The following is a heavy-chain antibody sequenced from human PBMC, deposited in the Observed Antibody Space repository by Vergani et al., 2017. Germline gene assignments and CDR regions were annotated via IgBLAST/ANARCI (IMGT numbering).Heavy chain of an antibody. Sequence: EVQLVESGGGLVKPGGSLRLSCAASGFTFSSYSMNWVRQAPGKGLEWVSSISSSSSYIYYADSVKGRFTISRDNAKNSLYLQMNGLRAEDTAVYYCARYEIVVVPAASGHDAFDIWGQGTMVTVSS. V-gene: IGHV3-21*01. J-gene: IGHJ3*02. CDR2: ISSSSSYI. D-gene: IGHD2-2*01. CDR3: ARYEIVVVPAASGHDAFDI. CDR1: GFTFSSYS.